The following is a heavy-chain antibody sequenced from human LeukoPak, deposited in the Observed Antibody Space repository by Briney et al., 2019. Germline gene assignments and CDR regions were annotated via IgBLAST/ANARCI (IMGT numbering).Heavy chain of an antibody. V-gene: IGHV3-20*04. D-gene: IGHD4-17*01. CDR1: EFSVGSNY. J-gene: IGHJ4*02. Sequence: GGSLRLSCAASEFSVGSNYMTWVCQAPGKGLEWVSAINGNGGTTNYADSVKGRFTISRDSAKNTLYLQMNSLRAEDTAVYYCAKDPGYGDYDEFDYWGQGTLVTVSS. CDR2: INGNGGTT. CDR3: AKDPGYGDYDEFDY.